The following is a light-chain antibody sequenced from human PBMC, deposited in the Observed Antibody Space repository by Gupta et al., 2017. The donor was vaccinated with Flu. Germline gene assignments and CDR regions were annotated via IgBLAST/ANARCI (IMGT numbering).Light chain of an antibody. CDR3: QQIGSSPYT. CDR1: QSFRSSY. CDR2: GAS. Sequence: QSPGTLSLSPGERATLSCRASQSFRSSYLAWYQQRPGQAPRLLIYGASSRATDIPDRFSGSGSGTDFTLTISRLEPEDFAVYYCQQIGSSPYTFGQGTKVEIK. V-gene: IGKV3-20*01. J-gene: IGKJ2*01.